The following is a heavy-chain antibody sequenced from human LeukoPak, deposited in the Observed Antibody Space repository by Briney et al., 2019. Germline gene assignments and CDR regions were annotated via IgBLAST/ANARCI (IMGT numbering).Heavy chain of an antibody. D-gene: IGHD3-10*01. V-gene: IGHV2-5*02. CDR3: ADSHYYGSGSYYSN. CDR1: GFSLSTRGVG. J-gene: IGHJ4*02. CDR2: IYWDDDE. Sequence: SGPTLVNPTQALTLTCTFSGFSLSTRGVGVGWTRQPPGKTLEWLALIYWDDDERYSPSLKSRLTITKDTSKNQVVHTMTNMDPVDTATYYCADSHYYGSGSYYSNWGQGTLVTVSS.